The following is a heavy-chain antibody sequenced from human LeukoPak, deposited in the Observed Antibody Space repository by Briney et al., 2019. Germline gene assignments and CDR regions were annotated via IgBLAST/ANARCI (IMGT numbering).Heavy chain of an antibody. V-gene: IGHV3-23*01. CDR2: ISASGSST. CDR3: ARGFGASGRYDYMDV. D-gene: IGHD5-12*01. Sequence: GGSLRLSCAASGFTFRNSGMNWVCQAPGKGLKWVSGISASGSSTYYADSVKGRFTISRDNSKNTLYLQMNSLRAEDTAVYYCARGFGASGRYDYMDVWGKGTTVTISS. CDR1: GFTFRNSG. J-gene: IGHJ6*04.